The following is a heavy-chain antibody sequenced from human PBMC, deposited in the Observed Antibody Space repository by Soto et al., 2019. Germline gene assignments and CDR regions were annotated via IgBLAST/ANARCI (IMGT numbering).Heavy chain of an antibody. CDR1: GYTFTSYG. J-gene: IGHJ4*02. D-gene: IGHD1-1*01. Sequence: QVHLVQSGAEVKKPGASVKVSCKASGYTFTSYGITWVRQAPGQGLEWMGWISAHNGNTDYAQKRQGRVIVTRDTSTITAYMELRSLISDDTAVYYCAGGRYGDYWGQGALVTVSS. CDR3: AGGRYGDY. CDR2: ISAHNGNT. V-gene: IGHV1-18*01.